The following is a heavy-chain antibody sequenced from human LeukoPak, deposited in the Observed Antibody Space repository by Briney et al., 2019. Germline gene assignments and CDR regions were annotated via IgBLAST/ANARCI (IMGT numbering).Heavy chain of an antibody. J-gene: IGHJ4*02. V-gene: IGHV3-33*06. CDR1: GFTFSSYG. CDR3: AKNIYPTTVVTYLDY. CDR2: IWYDGSNK. Sequence: GGSLRLSCAASGFTFSSYGMHWVRQAPGKGLEWVAVIWYDGSNKYYADSVKGRFTISRDNSKNTLYLQMNSLRAEDTAVYYCAKNIYPTTVVTYLDYWGQGTLVTVSS. D-gene: IGHD4-23*01.